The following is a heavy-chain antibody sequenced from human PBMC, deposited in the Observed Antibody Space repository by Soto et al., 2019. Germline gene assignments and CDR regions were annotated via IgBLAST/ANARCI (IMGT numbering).Heavy chain of an antibody. CDR2: IIPIFGTA. Sequence: QVQLVQSGAEVKKPGSSVKVSCKASGGTFNSYAISWVRQASGQGLEWMGGIIPIFGTANYAQKFQGRVTITADESTSKAYMELSSLRSEDTAVYSCAKDYGGNFQWGQGTLVTVSS. J-gene: IGHJ4*02. D-gene: IGHD4-17*01. CDR1: GGTFNSYA. V-gene: IGHV1-69*12. CDR3: AKDYGGNFQ.